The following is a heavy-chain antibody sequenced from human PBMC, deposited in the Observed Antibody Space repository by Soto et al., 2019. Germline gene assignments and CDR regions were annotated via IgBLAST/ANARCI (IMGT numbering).Heavy chain of an antibody. CDR3: AKDPSTYSGSLLPGY. CDR2: SNAGNGNT. J-gene: IGHJ4*02. CDR1: GYTFTSYA. Sequence: ASVKVSCKASGYTFTSYAMHWVRQAPGQRLEWMGWSNAGNGNTKYSQEFQGRVTITRDTSASTAYMELSSLRAEDTAVYYCAKDPSTYSGSLLPGYWGQGTLVTVSS. D-gene: IGHD1-26*01. V-gene: IGHV1-3*02.